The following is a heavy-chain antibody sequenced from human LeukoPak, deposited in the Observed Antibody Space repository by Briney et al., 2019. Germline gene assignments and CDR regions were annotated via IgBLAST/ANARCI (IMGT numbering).Heavy chain of an antibody. CDR3: ARVRRLVAGQSFDY. V-gene: IGHV3-7*01. D-gene: IGHD2-15*01. Sequence: GGSLRLSCAASGFTFSSYWMSWVRQAPGKGLEWVANIKQDGSEKYYVDSVKGRFTISRDNAKNSLYLQMNSLRAEDTAVYYCARVRRLVAGQSFDYWGQGTLVTVSS. CDR2: IKQDGSEK. CDR1: GFTFSSYW. J-gene: IGHJ4*02.